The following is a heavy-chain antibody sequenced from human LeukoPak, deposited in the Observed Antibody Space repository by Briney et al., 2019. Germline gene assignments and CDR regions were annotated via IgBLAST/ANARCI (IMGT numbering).Heavy chain of an antibody. D-gene: IGHD5-18*01. CDR3: ARVITGSTYGQFDY. J-gene: IGHJ4*02. Sequence: PGGSLRLSCTASGXTFSDYWVHWVRQAPGKGLVWVSRINSDGSRTNYADCVKGRFTISRDNAKNTVFLQMNSLRAEDAAVYYCARVITGSTYGQFDYWGQGALATVSS. CDR2: INSDGSRT. CDR1: GXTFSDYW. V-gene: IGHV3-74*01.